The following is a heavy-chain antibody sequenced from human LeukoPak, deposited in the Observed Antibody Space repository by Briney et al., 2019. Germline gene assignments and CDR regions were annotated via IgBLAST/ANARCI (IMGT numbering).Heavy chain of an antibody. J-gene: IGHJ6*02. CDR3: ARDPDVNPTEYYYGMDV. D-gene: IGHD1-14*01. Sequence: EASVKVSCKASGGTFSSYAISWVRQAPGQGLEWMGGIIPIFGTANYAQKFQGRVTITADESTSTAYMELSSLRSEDTAVYYCARDPDVNPTEYYYGMDVWGQGTTVTVSS. V-gene: IGHV1-69*13. CDR2: IIPIFGTA. CDR1: GGTFSSYA.